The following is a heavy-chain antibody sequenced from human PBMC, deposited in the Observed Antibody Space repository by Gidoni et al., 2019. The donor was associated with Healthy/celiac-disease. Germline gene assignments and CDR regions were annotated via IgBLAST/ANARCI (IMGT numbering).Heavy chain of an antibody. J-gene: IGHJ4*02. D-gene: IGHD3-10*01. V-gene: IGHV3-43D*04. CDR2: SSWGGGST. CDR1: GFTFDDYA. CDR3: AKEGYYGSGSYFLDY. Sequence: EVQLVESGGVVVQPGGSLRLSCAASGFTFDDYAMHWVRQAPGKGLEWVSLSSWGGGSTYYADSVKGRFTISRDNSKNSLYLQMNSLRAEDTALYYCAKEGYYGSGSYFLDYWGQGTLVTVSS.